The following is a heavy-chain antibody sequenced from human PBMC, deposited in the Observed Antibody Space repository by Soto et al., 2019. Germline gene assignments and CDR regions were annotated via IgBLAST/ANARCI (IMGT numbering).Heavy chain of an antibody. Sequence: GGSLRLSCAASGFTFSSYGMHWVRQAPGKGLEWVSVICCDGSNKYYADSVKGRFTISRDNSKKTVYLQMNSLRAEDTAVYYCARRNRDCSSTSCYKWFDPWGQGTLVTVSS. CDR1: GFTFSSYG. D-gene: IGHD2-2*02. CDR2: ICCDGSNK. J-gene: IGHJ5*02. V-gene: IGHV3-33*01. CDR3: ARRNRDCSSTSCYKWFDP.